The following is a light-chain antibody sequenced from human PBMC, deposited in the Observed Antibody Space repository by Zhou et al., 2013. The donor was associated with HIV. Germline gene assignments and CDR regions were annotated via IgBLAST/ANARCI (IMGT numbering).Light chain of an antibody. CDR3: QQYGANPFT. Sequence: DIQMTQSPSSLSASIGDRVTITCRASQDISNSLAWYQQKPGKAPRLLVYSASRLQSGVPSRFRGSRSGTDYTLTISSLQPEDFATYYCQQYGANPFTFGLGPSGYQT. J-gene: IGKJ3*01. V-gene: IGKV1-NL1*01. CDR1: QDISNS. CDR2: SAS.